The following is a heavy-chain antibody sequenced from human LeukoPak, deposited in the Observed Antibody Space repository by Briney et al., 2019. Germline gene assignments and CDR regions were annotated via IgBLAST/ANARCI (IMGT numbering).Heavy chain of an antibody. J-gene: IGHJ4*02. CDR2: ISSGSTTI. Sequence: GGSLRLSCAVSGFTVSGDYMSWVRQAPGKGLEWISYISSGSTTIYYADSVKGRFTISRDNAKNSLYLQMNSLRAEDTAVYYCANTAGYKVYWGQGTLVTVSS. V-gene: IGHV3-48*01. CDR1: GFTVSGDY. CDR3: ANTAGYKVY. D-gene: IGHD1-14*01.